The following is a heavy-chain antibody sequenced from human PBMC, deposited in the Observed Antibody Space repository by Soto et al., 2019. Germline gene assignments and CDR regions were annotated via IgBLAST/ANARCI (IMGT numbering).Heavy chain of an antibody. CDR3: ARVYYYDSSGPTDY. Sequence: GGSLRLSCAASGFTFSSYGMHWVRQAPGKGLEWVAVIWYDGSNKYYADSVKGRFTISRDNSKNTLYLQMNSLRAEDTAVYYCARVYYYDSSGPTDYWGQGTLVTVSS. J-gene: IGHJ4*02. V-gene: IGHV3-33*01. D-gene: IGHD3-22*01. CDR1: GFTFSSYG. CDR2: IWYDGSNK.